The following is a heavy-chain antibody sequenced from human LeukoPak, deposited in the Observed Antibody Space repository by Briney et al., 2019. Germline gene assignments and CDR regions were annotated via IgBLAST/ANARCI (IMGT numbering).Heavy chain of an antibody. Sequence: SVKVSCKASGGTFSSYAISWVRQAPGQGLEWMGGIIPIFGTANYAQKFQGRVTITADKSTSTAYIELSSLRSEDTAVYYCARVSRGAMVQFDYWGQGTLVTVSS. CDR1: GGTFSSYA. J-gene: IGHJ4*02. D-gene: IGHD5-18*01. V-gene: IGHV1-69*06. CDR3: ARVSRGAMVQFDY. CDR2: IIPIFGTA.